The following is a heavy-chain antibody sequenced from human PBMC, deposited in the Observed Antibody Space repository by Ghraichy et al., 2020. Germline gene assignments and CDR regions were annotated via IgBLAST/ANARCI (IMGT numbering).Heavy chain of an antibody. CDR1: GFSFSSSD. Sequence: GGSLRLSCVASGFSFSSSDMNWVRQAPGKGLEWIAYITRSGDIKTSADSVRGRFTISRDNAKNSLYLQMNSVKDGDSAVYYCVRDDSTGWYPCFWGQGTLVTVSP. J-gene: IGHJ4*02. CDR2: ITRSGDIK. V-gene: IGHV3-48*02. D-gene: IGHD3-22*01. CDR3: VRDDSTGWYPCF.